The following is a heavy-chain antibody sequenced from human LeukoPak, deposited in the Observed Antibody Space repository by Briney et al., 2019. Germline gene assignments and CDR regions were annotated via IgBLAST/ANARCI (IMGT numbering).Heavy chain of an antibody. Sequence: GRSLRLSCAASGFTFSSYGMHWVRQAPGKGLEWVAVISYDGSNKYYADSVKGRFTISRDNPKNTLYLQMNSLRAEDTAVYYCARLGIVVPDYWGQGTLVTVSS. V-gene: IGHV3-30*03. CDR3: ARLGIVVPDY. D-gene: IGHD2-2*01. CDR1: GFTFSSYG. CDR2: ISYDGSNK. J-gene: IGHJ4*02.